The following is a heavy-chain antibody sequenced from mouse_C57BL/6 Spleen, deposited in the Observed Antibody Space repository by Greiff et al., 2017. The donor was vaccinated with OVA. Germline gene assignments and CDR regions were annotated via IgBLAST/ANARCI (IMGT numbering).Heavy chain of an antibody. CDR2: ISSGGSYT. J-gene: IGHJ1*03. CDR1: GFTFSSYG. V-gene: IGHV5-6*01. Sequence: VQLKESGGDLVKPGGSLKLSCAASGFTFSSYGMSWVRQTPDKRLEWVATISSGGSYTYYPDSVKGRFTISRDNAKNTLYLQMSSLKSEDTAMYYCATGGNTGYFDVWGTGTTVTVSS. CDR3: ATGGNTGYFDV. D-gene: IGHD2-1*01.